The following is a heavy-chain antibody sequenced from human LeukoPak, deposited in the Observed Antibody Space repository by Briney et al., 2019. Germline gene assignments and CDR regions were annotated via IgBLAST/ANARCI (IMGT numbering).Heavy chain of an antibody. CDR1: GASISSGGYS. D-gene: IGHD3-3*01. V-gene: IGHV4-31*03. Sequence: SETLSLTCTVSGASISSGGYSWSWVRQHPGKGLEWIGCIYYTGSTYYNPSLERRVTISVATSKNQFSLKVSSVTAADTAVYFCARTITIFGALGYFDYWGRGTLVTVSS. J-gene: IGHJ4*02. CDR2: IYYTGST. CDR3: ARTITIFGALGYFDY.